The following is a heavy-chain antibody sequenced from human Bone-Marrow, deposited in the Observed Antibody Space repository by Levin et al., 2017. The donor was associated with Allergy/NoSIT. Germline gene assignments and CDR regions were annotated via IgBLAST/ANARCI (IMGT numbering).Heavy chain of an antibody. V-gene: IGHV6-1*01. Sequence: SQTLSLTCDISGDRVSSSGVAWNWIRQSPSRGLEWLGRTYYSSKWNSDYAVSVKSRITVNADTSKNQFSLQLISVTPEDTALYFCARGRNSAFDFWGQGTLVTVSS. CDR1: GDRVSSSGVA. CDR3: ARGRNSAFDF. CDR2: TYYSSKWNS. D-gene: IGHD4-11*01. J-gene: IGHJ4*02.